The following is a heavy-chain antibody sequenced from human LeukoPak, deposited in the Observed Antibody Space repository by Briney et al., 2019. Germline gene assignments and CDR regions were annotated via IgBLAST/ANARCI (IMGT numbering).Heavy chain of an antibody. D-gene: IGHD5/OR15-5a*01. CDR1: GYTFSGFY. CDR3: ARLGDSVYDYDLEETMDSFDY. V-gene: IGHV1-2*02. CDR2: INPNSGGT. J-gene: IGHJ4*02. Sequence: ASVKVSCKASGYTFSGFYVHWVRQAPGQGLEWMGWINPNSGGTNYAQKFQGRLTMTRDTSISTAYMELSRLRSDDTALYYCARLGDSVYDYDLEETMDSFDYWGQGTLVTVSS.